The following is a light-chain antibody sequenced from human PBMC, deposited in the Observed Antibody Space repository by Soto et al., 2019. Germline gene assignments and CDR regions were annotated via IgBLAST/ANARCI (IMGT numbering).Light chain of an antibody. Sequence: AIPMTQSPSSLSASVGDRVTITCRASQGIRNDLSWYQQKPGKAPKLLIYTASRLQSGVPSRFTGSGSGTDFTLTISSLQPEDFATYYCLQDDSYPLTFGGGSKVEIK. V-gene: IGKV1-6*01. CDR2: TAS. CDR1: QGIRND. J-gene: IGKJ4*01. CDR3: LQDDSYPLT.